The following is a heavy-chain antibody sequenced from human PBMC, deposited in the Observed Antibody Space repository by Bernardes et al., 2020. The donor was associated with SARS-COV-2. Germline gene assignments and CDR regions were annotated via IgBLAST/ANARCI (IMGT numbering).Heavy chain of an antibody. V-gene: IGHV1-24*01. Sequence: ASVKVSCKVSGYTLTALSMHWVRQAPGKGLEWMGGFDPDDGERIYAQKFQGRVTMTEDTSTDTAYMELSSLRSEDTAVYYCATGQAYCGGDCYYWFDPWGQGTLVTVSS. D-gene: IGHD2-21*02. J-gene: IGHJ5*02. CDR3: ATGQAYCGGDCYYWFDP. CDR2: FDPDDGER. CDR1: GYTLTALS.